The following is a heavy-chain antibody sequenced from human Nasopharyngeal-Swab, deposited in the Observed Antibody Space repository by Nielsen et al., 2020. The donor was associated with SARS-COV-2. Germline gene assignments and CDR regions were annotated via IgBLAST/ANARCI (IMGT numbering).Heavy chain of an antibody. Sequence: RQAPGKGLEWIGSIYYSGSTNYNPSLKSRVTISVDTSKNQFSLKLSSVTAADTAVYYYAGGRDGYTNYYYYYGMDVWGQGTTVTVSS. V-gene: IGHV4-39*07. J-gene: IGHJ6*02. CDR2: IYYSGST. D-gene: IGHD5-24*01. CDR3: AGGRDGYTNYYYYYGMDV.